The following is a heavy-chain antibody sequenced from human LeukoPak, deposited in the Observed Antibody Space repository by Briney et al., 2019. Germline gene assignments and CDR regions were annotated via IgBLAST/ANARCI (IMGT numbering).Heavy chain of an antibody. CDR1: GLTFSSDV. CDR3: ARVEFYYDSSGLDAFDI. Sequence: GGSLRLSCAASGLTFSSDVMSWVRQAPGKGLEWVSAISGSGGRTYYADSVKGRFTISRDNSKNTLYLQMNSLRAEDTAVYYCARVEFYYDSSGLDAFDIWGQGTMVTVSS. D-gene: IGHD3-22*01. CDR2: ISGSGGRT. V-gene: IGHV3-23*01. J-gene: IGHJ3*02.